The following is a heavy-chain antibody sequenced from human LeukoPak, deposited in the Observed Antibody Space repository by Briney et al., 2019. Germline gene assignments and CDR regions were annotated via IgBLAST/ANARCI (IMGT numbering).Heavy chain of an antibody. J-gene: IGHJ4*02. Sequence: ASVKVSCKVSGYTLTELSMHWVRQAPGKGLEWMGGFDPEDGETIYAQKFQGRVTMTEDTSTDTAYMELSSLRSEDTAVYYCARANGSGSPIDYWGQGTLVTVSS. V-gene: IGHV1-24*01. CDR3: ARANGSGSPIDY. D-gene: IGHD3-10*01. CDR1: GYTLTELS. CDR2: FDPEDGET.